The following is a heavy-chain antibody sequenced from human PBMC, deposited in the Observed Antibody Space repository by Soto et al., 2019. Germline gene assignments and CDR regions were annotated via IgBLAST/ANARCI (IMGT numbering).Heavy chain of an antibody. Sequence: EVQLLESGGGLVQPRGSLRLSCAASGFTFSSYAMSWVRQAPGKGLEWVSAISGSGGSTYYADSVKGRFTISRDNSKNTLYLQMNSLRAEDTAVYYCAKDRGGATVTYYYGMDVWGQGTTVTVSS. J-gene: IGHJ6*02. D-gene: IGHD4-17*01. V-gene: IGHV3-23*01. CDR2: ISGSGGST. CDR3: AKDRGGATVTYYYGMDV. CDR1: GFTFSSYA.